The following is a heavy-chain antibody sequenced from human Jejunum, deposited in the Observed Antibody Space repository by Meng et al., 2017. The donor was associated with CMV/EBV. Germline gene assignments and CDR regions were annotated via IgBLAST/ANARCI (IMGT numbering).Heavy chain of an antibody. V-gene: IGHV4-30-4*01. CDR3: ARGSIFVSFDS. CDR2: IHDTGST. D-gene: IGHD3-3*01. CDR1: GASISVGDYY. J-gene: IGHJ4*02. Sequence: QGQLQEVGPGLGKPSQNRSLTCTVSGASISVGDYYWSWIRQPPGKGLEWIGYIHDTGSTYYNPSLTSRVDISVGTSNNQFSLTLTSVTAADTAVYFCARGSIFVSFDSWGQGTLVTVSS.